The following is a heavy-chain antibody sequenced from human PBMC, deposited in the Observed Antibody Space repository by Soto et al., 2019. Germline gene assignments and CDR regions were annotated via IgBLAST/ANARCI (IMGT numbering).Heavy chain of an antibody. J-gene: IGHJ4*02. Sequence: QVQLQESGPGLVKPSQNLSLTCTVSGGSISSDDYYWSWIRHHPGKGLEWIGYIHYSGSTYYNPSLKSRVAPSLDTSKNQYSLELSSVTAADTAVYYCPRENLVYSGSGCYSSPYEHWGQGARVIGSS. CDR3: PRENLVYSGSGCYSSPYEH. CDR1: GGSISSDDYY. D-gene: IGHD2-15*01. V-gene: IGHV4-31*03. CDR2: IHYSGST.